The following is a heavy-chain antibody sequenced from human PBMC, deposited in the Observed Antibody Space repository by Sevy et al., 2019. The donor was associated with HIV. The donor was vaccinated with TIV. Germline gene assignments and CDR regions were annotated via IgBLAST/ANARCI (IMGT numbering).Heavy chain of an antibody. J-gene: IGHJ4*02. CDR1: GGPISTCTNF. V-gene: IGHV4-39*01. Sequence: SETLSLTCIVSGGPISTCTNFWGWIRQPPGKGLEWIGSIYCGGSTYYNPSLKSRVAISVDTSKNQFSLKVNPVSAADTAVYYCARGRITFFDDWGQGALVTVSS. D-gene: IGHD3-16*01. CDR2: IYCGGST. CDR3: ARGRITFFDD.